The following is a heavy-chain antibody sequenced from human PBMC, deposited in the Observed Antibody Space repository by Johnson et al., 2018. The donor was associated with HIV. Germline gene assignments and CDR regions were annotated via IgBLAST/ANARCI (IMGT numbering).Heavy chain of an antibody. D-gene: IGHD3-22*01. V-gene: IGHV3-72*01. Sequence: VQLVESGGGLVQPGGSLRLSCAASGFTFSDHYMDWVRQAPGKGLEWVGRTRNKANSYTTEYAASVKGRFNISRDDSKNSLYLQMNSLKTEDTAVYYCARGGRVDDSSGYAIDALDIWGQGTMVTVSS. CDR2: TRNKANSYTT. CDR3: ARGGRVDDSSGYAIDALDI. J-gene: IGHJ3*02. CDR1: GFTFSDHY.